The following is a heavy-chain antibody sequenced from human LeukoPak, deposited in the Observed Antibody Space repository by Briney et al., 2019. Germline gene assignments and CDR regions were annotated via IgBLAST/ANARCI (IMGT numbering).Heavy chain of an antibody. J-gene: IGHJ4*02. V-gene: IGHV4-61*08. Sequence: SETLSLTCAVSGVSISSGGFSWSWIRQAPGKGLEWLGFISYSGSTNYNSSLNSRVTISVDTSQIQFSLKLTSVTTADTAMYYCARAPSMILPYYFDYWGQGILVTVSS. CDR1: GVSISSGGFS. D-gene: IGHD3-22*01. CDR3: ARAPSMILPYYFDY. CDR2: ISYSGST.